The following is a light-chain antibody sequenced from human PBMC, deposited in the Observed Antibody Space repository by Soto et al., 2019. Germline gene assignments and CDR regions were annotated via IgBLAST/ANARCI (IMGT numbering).Light chain of an antibody. J-gene: IGLJ3*02. CDR2: EVR. CDR1: MRDVGVYNL. V-gene: IGLV2-14*01. CDR3: SAYTARSTLV. Sequence: QSALTQPASVSGLVEQWITISCSGTMRDVGVYNLASWYQQHPGTAPKLFINEVRNRPSGISPRFSGSRSGNTASLTISGLQPEDEGDYYCSAYTARSTLVFGGGTKVTVL.